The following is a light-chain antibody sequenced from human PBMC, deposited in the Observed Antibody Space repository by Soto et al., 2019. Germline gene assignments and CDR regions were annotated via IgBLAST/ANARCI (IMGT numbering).Light chain of an antibody. Sequence: EIVLTQSPATLSLSPGNRATLSCMASESVSRYLAWYQQKPGQAPRLLIYDASSRSAGIPARFSGSGSGTDFTLTITILEPEYFAVYYCQQRSDWPSTFGGGTKVEIK. CDR3: QQRSDWPST. CDR1: ESVSRY. J-gene: IGKJ4*01. CDR2: DAS. V-gene: IGKV3-11*01.